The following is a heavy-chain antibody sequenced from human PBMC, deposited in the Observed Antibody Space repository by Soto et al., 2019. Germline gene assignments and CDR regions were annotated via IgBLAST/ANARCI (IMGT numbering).Heavy chain of an antibody. CDR2: IWYDGSNK. CDR1: GFTFSSYG. CDR3: AGGRQQLVTYYFDY. Sequence: GGSLRLSCAASGFTFSSYGMHWVRQAPGKGLEWVAVIWYDGSNKYYADSVKGRFTISRDNSKNTLYLQMNSLRAEDTAVYYCAGGRQQLVTYYFDYWGQGTLVTVSS. J-gene: IGHJ4*02. V-gene: IGHV3-33*01. D-gene: IGHD6-13*01.